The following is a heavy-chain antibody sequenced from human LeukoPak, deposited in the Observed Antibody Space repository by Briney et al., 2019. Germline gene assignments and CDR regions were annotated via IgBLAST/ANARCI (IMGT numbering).Heavy chain of an antibody. CDR2: INHSGST. Sequence: SETLSLTCAVYGGSFSGYYWSWIRQPPGKGLEWIGEINHSGSTNYNPSLKSRVTISVDTSKNQFSLKLSSVTAADTAVYYCARGLRNHGNDYWGQGTLVTVSS. CDR3: ARGLRNHGNDY. D-gene: IGHD1-14*01. V-gene: IGHV4-34*01. J-gene: IGHJ4*02. CDR1: GGSFSGYY.